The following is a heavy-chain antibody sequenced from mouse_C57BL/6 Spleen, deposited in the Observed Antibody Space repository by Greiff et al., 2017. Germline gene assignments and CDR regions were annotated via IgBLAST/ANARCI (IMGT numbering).Heavy chain of an antibody. D-gene: IGHD2-3*01. J-gene: IGHJ2*01. V-gene: IGHV1-42*01. CDR3: ARWGGYSDY. Sequence: EVQLVESGPELVKPGASVKISCKASGYSFTGYYMNWVKQSPEKSLEWIGEINPSTGGTTYNQKFKAKATLTVDKSSSTAYMQLKSLTSEDSAVYYCARWGGYSDYWGQGTTLTVSS. CDR1: GYSFTGYY. CDR2: INPSTGGT.